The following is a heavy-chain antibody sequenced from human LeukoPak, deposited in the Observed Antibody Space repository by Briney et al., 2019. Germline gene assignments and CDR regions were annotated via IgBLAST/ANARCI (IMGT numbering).Heavy chain of an antibody. D-gene: IGHD2-21*02. Sequence: GGSLRLSCAASGFTFSSYAMSWVRQAPGKGREWVAAISGSGGSTYYADSVKGRFTIARDKSKNTLYLQMNSLRAEDTAVYYCAKERFGYCGGDCYSAFVYWGQGTLVTVSS. CDR2: ISGSGGST. CDR3: AKERFGYCGGDCYSAFVY. J-gene: IGHJ4*02. V-gene: IGHV3-23*01. CDR1: GFTFSSYA.